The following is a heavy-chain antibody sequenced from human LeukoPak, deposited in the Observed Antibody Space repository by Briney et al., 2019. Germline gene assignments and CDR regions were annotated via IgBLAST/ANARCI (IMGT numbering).Heavy chain of an antibody. V-gene: IGHV3-48*01. Sequence: GGSLRLSCAASGFTLSDYSMSWVRQAPGTGLEWHSYISSASTFKYYADSVKGRFTVSRDNAKNSLFLQMNSLRAEDTAVYYCARDLEPWLVNYYYYGMDVWGQGTTVTVSS. D-gene: IGHD6-19*01. J-gene: IGHJ6*02. CDR3: ARDLEPWLVNYYYYGMDV. CDR1: GFTLSDYS. CDR2: ISSASTFK.